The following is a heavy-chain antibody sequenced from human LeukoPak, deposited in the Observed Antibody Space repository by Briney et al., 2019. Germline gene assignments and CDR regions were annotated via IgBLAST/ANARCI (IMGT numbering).Heavy chain of an antibody. CDR1: GFTFSSYW. CDR3: ASWSGYSGYDPFDY. V-gene: IGHV3-7*01. J-gene: IGHJ4*02. Sequence: GGSLRLPCAASGFTFSSYWMSWVRQAPGKGLEWVANIKQDGSNKYYADSVKGRFTISRDNSKNTLYLQMNSLRAEDTAVYYCASWSGYSGYDPFDYWGQGTLVTVSS. CDR2: IKQDGSNK. D-gene: IGHD5-12*01.